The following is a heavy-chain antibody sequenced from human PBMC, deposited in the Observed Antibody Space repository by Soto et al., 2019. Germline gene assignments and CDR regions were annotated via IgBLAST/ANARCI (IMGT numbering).Heavy chain of an antibody. J-gene: IGHJ4*02. CDR3: ARDVAVAADFDY. D-gene: IGHD6-19*01. CDR2: INAGNGNT. V-gene: IGHV1-3*01. CDR1: GYTFSSYA. Sequence: ASVKVSCKASGYTFSSYAMHWVRQAPGQRLEWMGWINAGNGNTKYSQKFQGRVTITRDTSASTAYMGLSSLRSEDTAVYYCARDVAVAADFDYWGQGTLVTVSS.